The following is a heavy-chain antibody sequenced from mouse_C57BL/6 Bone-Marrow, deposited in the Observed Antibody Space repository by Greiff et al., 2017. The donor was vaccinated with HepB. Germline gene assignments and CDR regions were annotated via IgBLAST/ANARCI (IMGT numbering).Heavy chain of an antibody. CDR2: INPNNGGT. CDR3: ARNYYGSSYVGY. D-gene: IGHD1-1*01. J-gene: IGHJ2*01. CDR1: GYTFTDYN. V-gene: IGHV1-22*01. Sequence: EVKLMESGPELVKPGASVKMSCKASGYTFTDYNMHWVKQSHGKSLEWIGYINPNNGGTSYNQKFKGKATLTVNKSSSTAYMELRSLTSEDSAVYYCARNYYGSSYVGYWGQGTTLTVSS.